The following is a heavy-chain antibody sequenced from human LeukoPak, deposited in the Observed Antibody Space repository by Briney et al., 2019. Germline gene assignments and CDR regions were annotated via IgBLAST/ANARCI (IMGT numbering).Heavy chain of an antibody. CDR3: ARAVGSGSFQTYYYYMDV. Sequence: SETLSLTCAVSGGSISSSNWWSWVRQPPGKGLEWIGEIYHSGSTNYNPSLKSRVTISVDKSKNQFSLKLSSVTAADTAVYYCARAVGSGSFQTYYYYMDVWGKGTTVTISS. CDR1: GGSISSSNW. CDR2: IYHSGST. V-gene: IGHV4-4*02. D-gene: IGHD3-10*01. J-gene: IGHJ6*03.